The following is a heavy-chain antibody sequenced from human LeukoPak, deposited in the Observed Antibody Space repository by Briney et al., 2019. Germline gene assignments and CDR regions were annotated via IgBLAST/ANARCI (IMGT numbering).Heavy chain of an antibody. CDR2: IYSGGST. CDR1: GGSISSGGYY. D-gene: IGHD4-17*01. J-gene: IGHJ4*02. Sequence: LSLTCTVSGGSISSGGYYWSWVRQAPGKGLEWVSVIYSGGSTYYADSVKGRFTISRDNSKNTLYLQMNSLRAEDTAVYYCARERLRSIFFDYWGQGTLVTVSS. V-gene: IGHV3-66*01. CDR3: ARERLRSIFFDY.